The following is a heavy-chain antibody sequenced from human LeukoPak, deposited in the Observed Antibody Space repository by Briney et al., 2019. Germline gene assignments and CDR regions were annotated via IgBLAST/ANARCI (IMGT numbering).Heavy chain of an antibody. Sequence: ASEKVSCKASGYTFTGYYMHWVRQAPGQGLEWMGWINPNSGGTNYAQKFQGRVTMTRDTSISTAYMELSRLRSDDTAVYYCASSPIYDFWSGYRASVGGMDVWGQGTTVTVSS. CDR3: ASSPIYDFWSGYRASVGGMDV. D-gene: IGHD3-3*01. CDR2: INPNSGGT. V-gene: IGHV1-2*02. J-gene: IGHJ6*02. CDR1: GYTFTGYY.